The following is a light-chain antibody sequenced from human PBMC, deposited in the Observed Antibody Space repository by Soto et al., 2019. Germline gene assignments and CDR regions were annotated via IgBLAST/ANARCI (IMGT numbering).Light chain of an antibody. V-gene: IGKV1-5*03. CDR1: QSTSSY. CDR2: QAS. CDR3: QQYSSHST. Sequence: DIQMTQSPSTLSASVGDRVTITCRASQSTSSYLAWYQQKPGKAPKLLIYQASSLENGVPSRFSGSGSGTEFSLTIRSLQPDDFATYYCQQYSSHSTFGQGTKVDIK. J-gene: IGKJ1*01.